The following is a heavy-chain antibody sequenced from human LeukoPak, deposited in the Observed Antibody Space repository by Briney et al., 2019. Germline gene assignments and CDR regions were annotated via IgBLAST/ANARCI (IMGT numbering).Heavy chain of an antibody. D-gene: IGHD2-2*01. CDR2: IKQDRSEK. V-gene: IGHV3-7*01. CDR3: AREEYCSSTSCYAPYFDY. J-gene: IGHJ4*02. CDR1: GFTFSSYW. Sequence: GGSLRLSCAASGFTFSSYWMSWVRQAPGKGLEWVANIKQDRSEKYYVDSVKGRFTISRDNAKNSLYLQMNSLRAEDTAVYYCAREEYCSSTSCYAPYFDYWGQGTLVTVSS.